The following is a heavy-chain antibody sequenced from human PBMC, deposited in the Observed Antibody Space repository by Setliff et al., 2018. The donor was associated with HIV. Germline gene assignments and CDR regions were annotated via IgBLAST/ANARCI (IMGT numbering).Heavy chain of an antibody. D-gene: IGHD6-13*01. J-gene: IGHJ4*02. V-gene: IGHV3-53*01. CDR1: TVSSDY. CDR2: IYGGAST. Sequence: TVSSDYMSWVRQAPGKGLEWLSTIYGGASTYYADSVKGRFTISRDNSKNTIFLQMNGLRGDDTAIYYCVRDTEVSSSWSFDYWGQGTLVTVSS. CDR3: VRDTEVSSSWSFDY.